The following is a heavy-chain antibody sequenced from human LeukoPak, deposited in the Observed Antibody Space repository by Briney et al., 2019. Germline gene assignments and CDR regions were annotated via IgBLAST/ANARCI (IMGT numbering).Heavy chain of an antibody. V-gene: IGHV3-74*01. Sequence: GGSLRLSCAASGFTFSTYWMHWVRQAPGKGLVWVTRINGDGGSRNYADSVKGRFTISRDNAKNTLYLQMSSLRVEDTAVYYCASASSHRTAAGGDYWGQGTLVTVST. J-gene: IGHJ4*02. CDR2: INGDGGSR. CDR3: ASASSHRTAAGGDY. D-gene: IGHD6-13*01. CDR1: GFTFSTYW.